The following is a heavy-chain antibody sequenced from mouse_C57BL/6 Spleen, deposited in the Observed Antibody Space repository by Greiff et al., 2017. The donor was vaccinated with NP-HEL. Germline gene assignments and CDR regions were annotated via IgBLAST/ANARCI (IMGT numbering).Heavy chain of an antibody. Sequence: EVHLVESGGGLVKPGGSLKLSCAASGFTFSSYAMSWVRQTPETGLAWVATISDGGSYTYYPANVTGRFTISRDNAKNTRYLQMSQLKSEDTAMYYCARDRTTDWYFDVWGTGTTVTVAS. CDR3: ARDRTTDWYFDV. D-gene: IGHD1-1*01. J-gene: IGHJ1*03. V-gene: IGHV5-4*01. CDR1: GFTFSSYA. CDR2: ISDGGSYT.